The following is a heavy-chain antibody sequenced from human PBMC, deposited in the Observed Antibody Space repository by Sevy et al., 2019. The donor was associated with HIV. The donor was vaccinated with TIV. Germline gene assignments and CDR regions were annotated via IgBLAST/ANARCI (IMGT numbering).Heavy chain of an antibody. CDR2: ISYDGSNK. Sequence: GGSLRLSCSASGFTFSNYAMHWVRQAPGKGLEWVGFISYDGSNKYYAHSVKGRFNISRDNGNNTLYLQMNSLGAEDTAVYYCAKDYRVLLITTIDYWGQGTLVTVSS. J-gene: IGHJ4*02. CDR3: AKDYRVLLITTIDY. D-gene: IGHD3-22*01. CDR1: GFTFSNYA. V-gene: IGHV3-30*18.